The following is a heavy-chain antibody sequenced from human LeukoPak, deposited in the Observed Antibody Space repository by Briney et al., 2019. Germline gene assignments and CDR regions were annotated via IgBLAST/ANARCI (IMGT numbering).Heavy chain of an antibody. D-gene: IGHD5-24*01. CDR3: AKDRMRDSRDGYNYVVDFDY. CDR1: GFTFSSHG. CDR2: ISGSGGST. Sequence: PGGTLRLSCAASGFTFSSHGINWVRQAPGKGLEWVSGISGSGGSTYYADSVKGRFTISRDNSKNTLYLQMNSLRAEDTAVYYCAKDRMRDSRDGYNYVVDFDYWGQGTLVTVSS. J-gene: IGHJ4*02. V-gene: IGHV3-23*01.